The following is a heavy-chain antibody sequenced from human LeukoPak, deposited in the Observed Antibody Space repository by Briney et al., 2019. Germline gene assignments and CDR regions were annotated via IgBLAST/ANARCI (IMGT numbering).Heavy chain of an antibody. J-gene: IGHJ4*02. CDR3: AREGGYYYDSSGYYTPLDY. CDR1: GFTFSSYA. Sequence: GGSLRLSCAASGFTFSSYAMSWVRQAPGMGLEWVSGISGGGVTTYYADSVKGRFTISRDNSKNTLYLQMNSLRAEDTAVYYCAREGGYYYDSSGYYTPLDYWGQGTLVTVSS. D-gene: IGHD3-22*01. V-gene: IGHV3-23*01. CDR2: ISGGGVTT.